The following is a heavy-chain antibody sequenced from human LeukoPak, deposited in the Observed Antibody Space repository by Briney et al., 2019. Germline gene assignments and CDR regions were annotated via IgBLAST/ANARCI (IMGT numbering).Heavy chain of an antibody. CDR3: ARSYCSGGSCYPYYYYGMDV. Sequence: GGSLRLSCAASGFTFSDYYMSWIRQAPGKGLEWVSYISSSGSTIYYADSVKGRFTISRDNAKNSLYLQTNSLRAEDTAVYYCARSYCSGGSCYPYYYYGMDVWGQGTTVTVSS. CDR1: GFTFSDYY. CDR2: ISSSGSTI. D-gene: IGHD2-15*01. V-gene: IGHV3-11*01. J-gene: IGHJ6*02.